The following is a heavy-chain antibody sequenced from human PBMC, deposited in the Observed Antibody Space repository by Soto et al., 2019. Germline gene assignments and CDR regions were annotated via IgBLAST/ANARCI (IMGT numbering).Heavy chain of an antibody. J-gene: IGHJ4*02. CDR3: AGSGGDTTH. V-gene: IGHV3-48*03. D-gene: IGHD1-26*01. CDR2: ISSSGSTI. CDR1: GFTFRSYE. Sequence: GGSLRLSCAASGFTFRSYEMNWVRQAPGKGLEWVSYISSSGSTIYYADSVKGRFTISRDNAKNSLYLQMNSLRAEDTAVYYCAGSGGDTTHLGQGILVTVSS.